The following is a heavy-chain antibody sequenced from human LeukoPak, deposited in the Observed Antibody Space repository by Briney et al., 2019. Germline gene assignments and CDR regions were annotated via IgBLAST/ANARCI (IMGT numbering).Heavy chain of an antibody. CDR1: GFTFSSYA. J-gene: IGHJ4*02. Sequence: GGSLRLSCAASGFTFSSYAMSWVRQAPGKGLEWVANIKQDGSEKYYVDSVKGRFTISRDNAKNSLYLQMNSLRAEDTAVYYCARAPSIAARAYYFDYWGQGTLVTVSS. CDR2: IKQDGSEK. D-gene: IGHD6-6*01. CDR3: ARAPSIAARAYYFDY. V-gene: IGHV3-7*01.